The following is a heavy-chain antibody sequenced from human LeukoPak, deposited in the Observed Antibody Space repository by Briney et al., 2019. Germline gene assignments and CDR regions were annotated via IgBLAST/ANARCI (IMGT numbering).Heavy chain of an antibody. CDR1: GFTFSDYY. D-gene: IGHD1-26*01. J-gene: IGHJ5*02. CDR2: ISNSGSAI. V-gene: IGHV3-11*01. CDR3: ARAPKFRLVGVSKGPFDP. Sequence: GGSLRLSCAASGFTFSDYYMSWLRQAPGKGLEWISYISNSGSAICYADSVKGRFTISRDNAKNSLYLQMNSLRAEDTAVYYCARAPKFRLVGVSKGPFDPWGQGTLVTVSS.